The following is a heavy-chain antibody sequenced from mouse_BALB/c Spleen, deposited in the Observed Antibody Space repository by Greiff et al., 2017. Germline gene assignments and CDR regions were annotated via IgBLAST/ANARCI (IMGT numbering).Heavy chain of an antibody. D-gene: IGHD1-1*02. V-gene: IGHV5-6-5*01. CDR3: ARGGGSYVSYWYFDV. J-gene: IGHJ1*01. CDR1: GFTFSSYA. Sequence: EVKLMESGGGLVKPGGSLKLSCAASGFTFSSYAMSWVRQTPEKRLEWVASISSGGSTYYPDSVKGRFTISRDNARNILYLQMSSLRSEDTAMYYCARGGGSYVSYWYFDVWGAGTTVTVSS. CDR2: ISSGGST.